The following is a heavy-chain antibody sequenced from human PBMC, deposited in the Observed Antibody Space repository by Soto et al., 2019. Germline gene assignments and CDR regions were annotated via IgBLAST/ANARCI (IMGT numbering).Heavy chain of an antibody. CDR3: ARDTRVGELLYRPFDY. CDR1: GNTFTSYY. D-gene: IGHD3-10*01. V-gene: IGHV1-46*01. J-gene: IGHJ4*02. CDR2: INPSDGAT. Sequence: QVQLVQSGAEVKKPGASVKVSCKASGNTFTSYYMHWVRQAPGQGLEWMGIINPSDGATSYAQKFQGRVTLTWDTSSRTGYMELSSLRSEDTAVYYCARDTRVGELLYRPFDYWGQGTLVTVSS.